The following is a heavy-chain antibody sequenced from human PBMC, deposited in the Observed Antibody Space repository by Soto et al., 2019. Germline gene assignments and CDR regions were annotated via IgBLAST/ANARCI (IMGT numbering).Heavy chain of an antibody. V-gene: IGHV1-2*04. J-gene: IGHJ6*02. Sequence: ASVKVSCKASGYTFTGYYMHWVRQAPGQGLEWMGWINPNSGGTNYAQKFQGWVTMTRDTSISTAYMELSRLRSDEPAVYYCARGRSNALTGTTTYRWPYYYYYYGMDVWGQGTTVTVSS. D-gene: IGHD1-7*01. CDR3: ARGRSNALTGTTTYRWPYYYYYYGMDV. CDR1: GYTFTGYY. CDR2: INPNSGGT.